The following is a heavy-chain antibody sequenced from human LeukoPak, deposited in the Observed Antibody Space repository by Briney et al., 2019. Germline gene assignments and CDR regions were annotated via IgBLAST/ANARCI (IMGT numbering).Heavy chain of an antibody. D-gene: IGHD3-10*01. V-gene: IGHV3-30*18. J-gene: IGHJ4*02. Sequence: GGSLRLSCAASGFTFSSYGMHWVRQAPGKGLEWVAVISYDGSNKYYADSVKGRFTIPRDNSKNTLYLQMNSLRAEDTAVYYCAKSQSSYYYGSGPLEDWGQGTLVTVSS. CDR3: AKSQSSYYYGSGPLED. CDR2: ISYDGSNK. CDR1: GFTFSSYG.